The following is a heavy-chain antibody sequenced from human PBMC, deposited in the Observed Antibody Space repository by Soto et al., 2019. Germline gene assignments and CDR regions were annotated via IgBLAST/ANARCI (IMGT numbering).Heavy chain of an antibody. J-gene: IGHJ4*02. CDR3: ARGGTPPKYSSGWLIDY. CDR2: ISAYNGNT. V-gene: IGHV1-18*01. Sequence: ASVKVSCKASGYTFTSYGISWVRQAPGQGLEWMGWISAYNGNTNYAQKLQGRVTMNTDTSTSTAYMELRSLRSDDTAVYYCARGGTPPKYSSGWLIDYWGQGTLVTVSS. D-gene: IGHD6-19*01. CDR1: GYTFTSYG.